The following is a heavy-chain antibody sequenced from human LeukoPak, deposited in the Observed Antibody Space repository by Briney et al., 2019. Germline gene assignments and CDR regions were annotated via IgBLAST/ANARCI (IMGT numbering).Heavy chain of an antibody. CDR2: ISGSGGST. D-gene: IGHD3-3*01. CDR3: AKDGGGTIFGMVIILHYMDV. Sequence: GGSLRLSCAASGFTFSSYSMDWVRQAPGKGLEWVSTISGSGGSTYYADSVKGRFTISRDNSKNTLYLQMNSLRAEDTAVYSCAKDGGGTIFGMVIILHYMDVWGKGTTVTVSS. J-gene: IGHJ6*03. CDR1: GFTFSSYS. V-gene: IGHV3-23*01.